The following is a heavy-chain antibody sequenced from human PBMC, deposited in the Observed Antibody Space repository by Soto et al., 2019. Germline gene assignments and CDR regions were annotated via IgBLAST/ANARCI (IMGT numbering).Heavy chain of an antibody. J-gene: IGHJ6*02. CDR1: GYTFSTYA. D-gene: IGHD1-1*01. V-gene: IGHV1-3*01. Sequence: ASVKVSCKASGYTFSTYAIHWVRQAPGQSLEWMGWLNGGAGQTRYSQRFQDRVTITRDTSASTAYMEVSSLRPEDTAVYYCARGKGMEENYYYYGMDIWGQGTTVTVSS. CDR3: ARGKGMEENYYYYGMDI. CDR2: LNGGAGQT.